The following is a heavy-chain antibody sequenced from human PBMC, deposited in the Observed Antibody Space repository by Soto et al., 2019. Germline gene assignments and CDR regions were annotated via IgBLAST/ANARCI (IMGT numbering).Heavy chain of an antibody. CDR3: ARVAALSGKGWSYYYMDV. Sequence: GGSLRLSCAASGFTFSDYYMNWIRQAPGKGLEWVSYISSSGSTIYYADSVKGRFTISRDNAQNSLYLQMNSLRAEDTAVYYCARVAALSGKGWSYYYMDVWGKGTTVTVSS. D-gene: IGHD6-19*01. V-gene: IGHV3-11*01. J-gene: IGHJ6*03. CDR2: ISSSGSTI. CDR1: GFTFSDYY.